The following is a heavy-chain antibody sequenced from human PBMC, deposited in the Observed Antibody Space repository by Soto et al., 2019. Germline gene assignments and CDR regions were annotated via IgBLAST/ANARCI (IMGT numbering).Heavy chain of an antibody. Sequence: GGSLRLSCAASGFTFSSYAMYWVRQAPGKGLEWVAVISYDGSNKYYADSVKGRLTISRDNSKNTLYMQMNSLRAEDTAVYYCARGESGYTYGYGSDCWGQGTLVTVSS. V-gene: IGHV3-30-3*01. D-gene: IGHD5-18*01. CDR3: ARGESGYTYGYGSDC. CDR1: GFTFSSYA. CDR2: ISYDGSNK. J-gene: IGHJ4*02.